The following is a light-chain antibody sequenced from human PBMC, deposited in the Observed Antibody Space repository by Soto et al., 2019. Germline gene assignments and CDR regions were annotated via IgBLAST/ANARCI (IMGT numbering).Light chain of an antibody. V-gene: IGKV1-8*01. CDR1: QCISSY. CDR3: QQYYSYPYT. CDR2: AAS. Sequence: AIRVTQSPSSLSASTADRAAITCRASQCISSYLAWYQQKPGKAPKLLIYAASTLQSVVPSRFRGSRSGKDFTLTIRCLQSEDFATYYCQQYYSYPYTFGQGTKVDIK. J-gene: IGKJ2*01.